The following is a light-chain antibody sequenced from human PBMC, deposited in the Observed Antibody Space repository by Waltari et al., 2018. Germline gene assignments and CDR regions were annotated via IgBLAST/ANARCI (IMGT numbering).Light chain of an antibody. CDR1: QSVDTW. CDR3: QHYVSYSVA. V-gene: IGKV1-5*03. Sequence: DIQMTQSPSTLSAFVGDRVTITCRAGQSVDTWLAWYQRKPGKAPKLLIPKASNLRSGVPARFSGSGFGTEFTLTISSLQPDDVATYYCQHYVSYSVAFGGGTKVELK. J-gene: IGKJ4*01. CDR2: KAS.